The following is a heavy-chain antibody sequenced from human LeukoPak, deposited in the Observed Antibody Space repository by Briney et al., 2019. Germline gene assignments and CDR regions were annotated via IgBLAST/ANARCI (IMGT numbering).Heavy chain of an antibody. J-gene: IGHJ4*02. CDR1: GYTFTSYY. CDR2: INPSGGST. D-gene: IGHD6-19*01. V-gene: IGHV1-46*01. CDR3: ARDAGLSSAWGIIPGYYFDY. Sequence: GASVKVSCKASGYTFTSYYMHWVRQAPGQGLEWMGKINPSGGSTTYAQKFRGRVTMTRDMSTSTVYMEVSSLRSEDTAVYYCARDAGLSSAWGIIPGYYFDYWGQGTLVTVSS.